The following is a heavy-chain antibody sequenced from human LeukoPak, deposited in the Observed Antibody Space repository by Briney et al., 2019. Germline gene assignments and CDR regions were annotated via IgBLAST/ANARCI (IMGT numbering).Heavy chain of an antibody. D-gene: IGHD3-16*01. Sequence: GGSLRLSCAASVFTVITNDMTWVRQAPGKGLEWVSVLYSDGNTKYADSVQGRFTISRDNSENTLYLEMNSLSPDDTAVYYCARGVEPLAANTWAYWGQGTLVTVSS. CDR3: ARGVEPLAANTWAY. V-gene: IGHV3-53*01. CDR2: LYSDGNT. J-gene: IGHJ4*02. CDR1: VFTVITND.